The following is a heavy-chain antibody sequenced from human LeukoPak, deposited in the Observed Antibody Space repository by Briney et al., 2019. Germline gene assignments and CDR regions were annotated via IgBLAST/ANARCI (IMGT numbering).Heavy chain of an antibody. D-gene: IGHD2-2*01. V-gene: IGHV3-33*06. Sequence: GGSLRLSCAASGFTFRSYGMHWVRQAPGKGLEWVAVIWYDGSNKYYADSVKGRFTISRDNSKNTLFLQMNSLRAEDTAVYYVAKGGYCSSTSCYVGWFDPWGQGTLVTVSS. CDR2: IWYDGSNK. J-gene: IGHJ5*02. CDR1: GFTFRSYG. CDR3: AKGGYCSSTSCYVGWFDP.